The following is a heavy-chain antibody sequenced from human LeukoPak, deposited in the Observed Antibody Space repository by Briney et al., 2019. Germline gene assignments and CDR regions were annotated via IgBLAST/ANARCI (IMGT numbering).Heavy chain of an antibody. Sequence: GASVKVSCKASGGTFSSYAISWVRQAPGQGLEWMGGIIPIFGTANYAQKFQGRVTITTDESTSTAYMELSSLRSEDTAVYYCAARSWIYNDSSGYPLQDYYYYMDVWGKGTTVTVSS. D-gene: IGHD3-22*01. V-gene: IGHV1-69*05. CDR2: IIPIFGTA. CDR3: AARSWIYNDSSGYPLQDYYYYMDV. J-gene: IGHJ6*03. CDR1: GGTFSSYA.